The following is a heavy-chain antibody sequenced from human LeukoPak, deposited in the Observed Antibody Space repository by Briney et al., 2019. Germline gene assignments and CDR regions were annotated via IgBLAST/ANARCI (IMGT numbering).Heavy chain of an antibody. V-gene: IGHV4-59*01. J-gene: IGHJ4*02. Sequence: SETLSLTCTVSGGSISSYYWSWIRQPPGKGLEWIGYIYYSGNTNYNPSLKSRVSISIDTSKNQFSLKLSSVTAADTAVYYCARVGSGSFDYWGQGTPVTVSS. CDR3: ARVGSGSFDY. CDR2: IYYSGNT. CDR1: GGSISSYY. D-gene: IGHD3-10*01.